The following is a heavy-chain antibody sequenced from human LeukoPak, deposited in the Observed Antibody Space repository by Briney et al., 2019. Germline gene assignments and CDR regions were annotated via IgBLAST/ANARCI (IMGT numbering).Heavy chain of an antibody. CDR1: GFTFNNYA. V-gene: IGHV3-23*01. J-gene: IGHJ4*02. Sequence: PGGSLRLSCAASGFTFNNYAMTWVRQAPGKRLEWVSTINTGGGTYYADSVKARFTMSRDNSRNTLFLQMNNLRPEDTAVYFCARDMHEYYFDYWGQGTLVTVSS. CDR2: INTGGGT. D-gene: IGHD2-2*01. CDR3: ARDMHEYYFDY.